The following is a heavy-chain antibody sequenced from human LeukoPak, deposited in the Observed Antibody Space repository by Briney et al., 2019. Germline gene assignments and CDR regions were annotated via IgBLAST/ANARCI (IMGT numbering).Heavy chain of an antibody. Sequence: QPGGSLRLSCAASGFTFSSYAMHWVRQAPGKGLEWVAVISYDGSNKYYADSVKGRFTVSRDNSKNTLDLQMNSLRPEDTALYYCARAPSSYYDAWFDPWGQGTLVTVSS. V-gene: IGHV3-30-3*01. CDR1: GFTFSSYA. D-gene: IGHD3-22*01. CDR2: ISYDGSNK. J-gene: IGHJ5*02. CDR3: ARAPSSYYDAWFDP.